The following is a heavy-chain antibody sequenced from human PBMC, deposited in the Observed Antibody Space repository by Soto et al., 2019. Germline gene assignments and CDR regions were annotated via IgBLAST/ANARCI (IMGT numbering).Heavy chain of an antibody. J-gene: IGHJ5*02. D-gene: IGHD6-6*01. V-gene: IGHV1-2*02. CDR1: GYTFTGYH. CDR3: ARVGSSSSLWFDP. CDR2: INPNSGGT. Sequence: ASVKVSCKASGYTFTGYHMHWVRQAPGQGLEWMGWINPNSGGTNYAQKFQGRVTMTRDTSISTAYMELSRLRSDDTAVYYCARVGSSSSLWFDPWGQGTLVTVSS.